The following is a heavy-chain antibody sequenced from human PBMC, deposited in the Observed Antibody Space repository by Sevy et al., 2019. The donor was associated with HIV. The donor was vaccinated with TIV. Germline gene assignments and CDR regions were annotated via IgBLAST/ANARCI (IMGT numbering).Heavy chain of an antibody. V-gene: IGHV3-23*01. D-gene: IGHD2-8*01. CDR1: GFTFNIYS. CDR3: AREGCTYPHDY. CDR2: LSFGCGKI. Sequence: GGSLRLSCAASGFTFNIYSMSWVRQTPGKGLEWVATLSFGCGKINHADAVKGRFTMSRDDSKNAVYLQMSNLRVEDTSIYYCAREGCTYPHDYWGQGPLVTVSS. J-gene: IGHJ4*02.